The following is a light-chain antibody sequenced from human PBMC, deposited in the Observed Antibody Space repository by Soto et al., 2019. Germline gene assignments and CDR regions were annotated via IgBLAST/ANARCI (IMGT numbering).Light chain of an antibody. Sequence: EIVLTQSPGTLSLSPGERATLSCRASQRVTSNSLAWYQQKSGQAPRLVFYVPSNRATGIPERFSGSGSGTDFTLTISRLEPDDFAVYFCQQYGTSPPITFGQGTRLEIK. CDR2: VPS. CDR3: QQYGTSPPIT. J-gene: IGKJ5*01. V-gene: IGKV3-20*01. CDR1: QRVTSNS.